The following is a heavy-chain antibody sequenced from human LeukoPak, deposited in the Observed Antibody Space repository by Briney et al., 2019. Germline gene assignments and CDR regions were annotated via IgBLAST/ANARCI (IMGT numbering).Heavy chain of an antibody. CDR3: ASGRWFGEPYYMDV. J-gene: IGHJ6*03. Sequence: RSSETLSLTCTVSGGSISSYYWSWIRQPPGKGLEWIGYIYYSGSTNYNPSLKSRVTISVDTSKNQFSLKLSSVTAADTAVYYCASGRWFGEPYYMDVWGKGTTVTISS. CDR1: GGSISSYY. V-gene: IGHV4-59*01. CDR2: IYYSGST. D-gene: IGHD3-10*01.